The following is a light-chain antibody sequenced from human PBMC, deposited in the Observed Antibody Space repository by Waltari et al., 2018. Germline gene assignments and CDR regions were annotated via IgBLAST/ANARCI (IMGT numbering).Light chain of an antibody. CDR2: EGN. CDR1: NSDVGTYIL. J-gene: IGLJ3*02. V-gene: IGLV2-23*01. Sequence: QSALTQPASVSGSPGHSITMSCTENNSDVGTYILVSRYQQHPGTAPNLMIYEGNKRPSGFSYRFAGSKSGNTASLTISGLQAEDEADYYCSSYAGSSSPRLFGGGTKLTVL. CDR3: SSYAGSSSPRL.